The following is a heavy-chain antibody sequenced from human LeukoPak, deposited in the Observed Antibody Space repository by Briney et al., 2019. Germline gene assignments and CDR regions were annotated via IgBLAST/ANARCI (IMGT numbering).Heavy chain of an antibody. V-gene: IGHV3-21*01. CDR1: GFTFSSYS. Sequence: NTGRSLRLSWAAAGFTFSSYSINCVRQAAGEGREWVSSISSISSYIYYADSVKGRFTMSRDNAKNSLYLQMNSLRAEDTAVYYCARDSIITIFGVVIRLDYWGQGTLVTVSS. CDR3: ARDSIITIFGVVIRLDY. J-gene: IGHJ4*02. CDR2: ISSISSYI. D-gene: IGHD3-3*01.